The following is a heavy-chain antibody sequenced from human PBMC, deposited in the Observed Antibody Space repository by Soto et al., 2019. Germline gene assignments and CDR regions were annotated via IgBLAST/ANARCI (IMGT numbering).Heavy chain of an antibody. Sequence: ASVKVSCKASGGTFSSYAIRWVRQAPGQGLEWMGGIIPIFGTANYAQKFQGRVTITADKSTSTAYMELSSLRSEDTAVYYCVGQMYSSGPDYYYGMDVWGQGTTVTVSS. CDR2: IIPIFGTA. V-gene: IGHV1-69*06. J-gene: IGHJ6*02. D-gene: IGHD6-19*01. CDR1: GGTFSSYA. CDR3: VGQMYSSGPDYYYGMDV.